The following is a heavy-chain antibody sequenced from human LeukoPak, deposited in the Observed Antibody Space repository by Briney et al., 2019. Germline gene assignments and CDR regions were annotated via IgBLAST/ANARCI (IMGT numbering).Heavy chain of an antibody. V-gene: IGHV1-46*03. CDR2: LNPSDGDT. CDR1: GHTFTSNF. Sequence: ASVKVSCKASGHTFTSNFVHWVRQAPGQGLEWMAVLNPSDGDTTYPQKFQGRITMTRDTSTGTVYMELSSLRSEDTAVYYCAGETDAFDYWGQGTLVTVSS. CDR3: AGETDAFDY. J-gene: IGHJ4*02.